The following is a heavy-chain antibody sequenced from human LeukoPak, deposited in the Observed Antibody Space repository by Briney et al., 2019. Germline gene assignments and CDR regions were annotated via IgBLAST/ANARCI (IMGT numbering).Heavy chain of an antibody. V-gene: IGHV3-23*01. J-gene: IGHJ3*02. Sequence: GGSLRLSCAASGLTFSSYAMSWVRQAPGKGLEWVSAISGSGGSTYYADSVKGRFTISRDNSKNTLYLQMNSLRAEDTAVYYCAKCRDGYNDAFDIWGQGTMVTVSS. CDR3: AKCRDGYNDAFDI. CDR1: GLTFSSYA. CDR2: ISGSGGST. D-gene: IGHD5-24*01.